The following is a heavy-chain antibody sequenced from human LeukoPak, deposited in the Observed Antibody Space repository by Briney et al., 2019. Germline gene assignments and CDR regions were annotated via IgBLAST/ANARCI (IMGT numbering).Heavy chain of an antibody. CDR3: ARPTGYSGYDYRY. J-gene: IGHJ4*02. CDR1: GFTFSSYS. Sequence: GGSLRLSCAASGFTFSSYSMNWVRQAPGKGLEWVSYISSSSSTIYYADSVKGRFTISRDNAKNSLYLQMNSLRAEDTAVYYCARPTGYSGYDYRYWGQGTLVTVSS. CDR2: ISSSSSTI. D-gene: IGHD5-12*01. V-gene: IGHV3-48*01.